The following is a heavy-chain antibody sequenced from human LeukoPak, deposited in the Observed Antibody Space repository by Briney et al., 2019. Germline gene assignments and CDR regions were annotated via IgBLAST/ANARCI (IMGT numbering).Heavy chain of an antibody. CDR2: IIPILGIA. D-gene: IGHD2-8*01. CDR3: ARDIVLMVYAPYYFDY. Sequence: SSVKVSCKASGGTFSSYAISWVRQAPGQGLEWMGRIIPILGIANYAQKFQGRDTITADKSTSTAYMELSSLRSEDTAVYYCARDIVLMVYAPYYFDYWGQGTLVTVSS. CDR1: GGTFSSYA. V-gene: IGHV1-69*04. J-gene: IGHJ4*02.